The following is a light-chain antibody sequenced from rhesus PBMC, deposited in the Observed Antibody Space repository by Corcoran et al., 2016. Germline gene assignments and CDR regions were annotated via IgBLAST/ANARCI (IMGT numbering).Light chain of an antibody. CDR3: QKYTSPPT. J-gene: IGKJ1*01. CDR1: QSVRSY. V-gene: IGKV3-53*01. CDR2: GAS. Sequence: QVILTQSPATLSLSPGERATLSCRASQSVRSYLAWYQKNPGQAPRLLVSGASSRATGIPDRLRGSGSGTELPLTISSLEPEDFAVYYCQKYTSPPTFGQGTKVEIK.